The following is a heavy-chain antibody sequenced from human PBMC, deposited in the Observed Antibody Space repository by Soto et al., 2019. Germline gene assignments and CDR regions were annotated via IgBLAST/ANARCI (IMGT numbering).Heavy chain of an antibody. CDR2: ISSSGSTM. CDR1: GFTFSTYE. D-gene: IGHD3-3*01. V-gene: IGHV3-48*03. CDR3: ARSELSGYYYFYYGMDV. J-gene: IGHJ6*02. Sequence: GGSLRLSCAASGFTFSTYEMNWVRQAPGKGLEWVSYISSSGSTMYYADSVKGRFTISRDNAKNSLYLQMNSLRAEDTAVYYCARSELSGYYYFYYGMDVWGRGTTVTVSS.